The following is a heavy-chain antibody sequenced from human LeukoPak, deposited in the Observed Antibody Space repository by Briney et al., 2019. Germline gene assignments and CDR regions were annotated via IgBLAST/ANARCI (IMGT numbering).Heavy chain of an antibody. J-gene: IGHJ6*03. CDR1: GFTVSSNY. CDR3: ARELDYYDSSGYPHYYMDV. CDR2: IYSGGST. Sequence: SGGSLRLSCAASGFTVSSNYMSWVRQAPGKGLEWVSVIYSGGSTYYADSVKGRFTISRDNSKNTLYLQMNSLRAEDTAVYYCARELDYYDSSGYPHYYMDVWGKGTTVTVSS. D-gene: IGHD3-22*01. V-gene: IGHV3-53*01.